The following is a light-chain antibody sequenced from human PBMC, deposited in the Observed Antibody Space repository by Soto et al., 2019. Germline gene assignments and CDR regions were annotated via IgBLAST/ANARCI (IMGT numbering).Light chain of an antibody. J-gene: IGKJ5*01. CDR1: QGLLYSDGNTY. CDR3: MQGTHWPPT. CDR2: KVS. V-gene: IGKV2-30*01. Sequence: DVVMTQSPLSLPVTLGQPSSISCRSSQGLLYSDGNTYLNWFHQRPGQSPRXVIYKVSNRDSGVPDRCRGSGSGTDFTLKISRVEAEDVGVYYCMQGTHWPPTFGQGTRLEIK.